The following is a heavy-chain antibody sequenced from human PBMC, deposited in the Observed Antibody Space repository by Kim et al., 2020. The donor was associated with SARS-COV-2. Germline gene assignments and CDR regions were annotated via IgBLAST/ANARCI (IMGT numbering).Heavy chain of an antibody. CDR3: AKANWGRAWFDP. Sequence: TDYNPALKRRRTMSVDTSRNQFSLKLNSVTAADTAVYYCAKANWGRAWFDPWGQGTRVTVAS. CDR2: T. V-gene: IGHV4-39*01. D-gene: IGHD7-27*01. J-gene: IGHJ5*02.